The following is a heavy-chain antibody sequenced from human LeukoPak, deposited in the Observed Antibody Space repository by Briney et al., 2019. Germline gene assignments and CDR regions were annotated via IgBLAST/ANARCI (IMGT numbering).Heavy chain of an antibody. J-gene: IGHJ4*02. CDR2: IWYDGSNT. D-gene: IGHD6-6*01. Sequence: GRSLRLSCAASGFTFRSYGMHWVRQAPGKGLEWVAVIWYDGSNTYYADSVKGRFTISRDNSKNTLYLQMNSLRVKDTAVYYCATYSSSSLFDYWGQGTLVTVSS. CDR3: ATYSSSSLFDY. V-gene: IGHV3-33*01. CDR1: GFTFRSYG.